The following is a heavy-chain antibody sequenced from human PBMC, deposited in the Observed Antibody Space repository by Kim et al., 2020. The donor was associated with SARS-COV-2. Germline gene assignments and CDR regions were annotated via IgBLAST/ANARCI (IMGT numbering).Heavy chain of an antibody. CDR2: IVVGSGNT. J-gene: IGHJ6*02. Sequence: SVKVSCKASGFTFTSSAVQWVRQARGQRLEWIGWIVVGSGNTNYAQKFQERVTITRDMSTSTAYMELSSLRSEDTAVYYCAAETVTTGYYYYGMDVWGQGTTVTVSS. CDR3: AAETVTTGYYYYGMDV. CDR1: GFTFTSSA. V-gene: IGHV1-58*01. D-gene: IGHD4-4*01.